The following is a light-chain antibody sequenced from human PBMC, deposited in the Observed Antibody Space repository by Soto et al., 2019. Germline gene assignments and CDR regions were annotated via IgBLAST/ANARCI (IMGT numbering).Light chain of an antibody. CDR1: SSDVGSYTV. J-gene: IGLJ2*01. CDR2: EGS. Sequence: QSVLTQPASVSGSPGQSITISCTGTSSDVGSYTVVSWYQHHPGKAPKLMIYEGSKRPSWVSSRFSGSKSGNTASLTISGLQAEDEADYYCCSYARSPYSFVFGGGTKLTVL. V-gene: IGLV2-23*01. CDR3: CSYARSPYSFV.